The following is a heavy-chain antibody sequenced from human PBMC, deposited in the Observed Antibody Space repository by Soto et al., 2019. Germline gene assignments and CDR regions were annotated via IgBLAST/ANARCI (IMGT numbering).Heavy chain of an antibody. CDR3: AKDQVLKPAAGKGY. V-gene: IGHV3-23*01. J-gene: IGHJ4*02. D-gene: IGHD6-13*01. CDR2: ISGSGGST. CDR1: GFTFSSYA. Sequence: GGSLRLSCAASGFTFSSYAMSWVRQAPGTGLEWVSSISGSGGSTYYADSVKGRFTISRDNAKNTLYLQMNRLRVEDTAVYYGAKDQVLKPAAGKGYWGQGTLVTVSS.